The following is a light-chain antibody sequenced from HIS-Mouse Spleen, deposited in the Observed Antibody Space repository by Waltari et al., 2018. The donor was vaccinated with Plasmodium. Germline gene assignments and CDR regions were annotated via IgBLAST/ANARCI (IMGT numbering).Light chain of an antibody. CDR2: DVS. CDR3: CSYAGSYTFV. Sequence: QSALTQPRSVSGSPGQSVTISCTGTSSDVGGHNYVSWYQQHPGKAPKLMIYDVSKRPSGVPDRFSGSKSGNTASLTISGLQAEDEAEYYCCSYAGSYTFVFGTGTKVTVL. CDR1: SSDVGGHNY. V-gene: IGLV2-11*01. J-gene: IGLJ1*01.